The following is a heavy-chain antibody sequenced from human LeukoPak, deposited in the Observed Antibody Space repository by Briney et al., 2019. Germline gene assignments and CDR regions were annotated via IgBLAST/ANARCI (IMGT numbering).Heavy chain of an antibody. V-gene: IGHV3-30*04. CDR2: ISYDGSNK. J-gene: IGHJ4*02. D-gene: IGHD6-13*01. CDR3: AKDWVSSSWPTALDY. Sequence: PGGSLRLSCAASGFTFSSYAMHWVRQAPGKGLEWVAVISYDGSNKYYADSVKGRFTISRDNSKNTLYLQMNSLRAEDTAVYYCAKDWVSSSWPTALDYWGQGTLVTVSS. CDR1: GFTFSSYA.